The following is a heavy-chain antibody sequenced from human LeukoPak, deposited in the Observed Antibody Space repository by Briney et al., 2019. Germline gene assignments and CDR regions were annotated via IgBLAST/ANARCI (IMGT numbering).Heavy chain of an antibody. D-gene: IGHD3-10*01. CDR3: ARDSSRGVILNWFDP. Sequence: SETLSLTCIVSGGSISGYYWSWIRQPPGKGLEWIGSIYYSGSTDYNPSLKSRVIISVDTSKNQFPLKLSSVTAADTAVYYCARDSSRGVILNWFDPWGQGALVTVSS. J-gene: IGHJ5*02. V-gene: IGHV4-59*12. CDR1: GGSISGYY. CDR2: IYYSGST.